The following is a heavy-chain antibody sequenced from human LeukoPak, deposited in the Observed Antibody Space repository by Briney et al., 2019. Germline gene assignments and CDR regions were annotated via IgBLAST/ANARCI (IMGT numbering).Heavy chain of an antibody. Sequence: SVKVSCKASGGTFSSYAISWVRQAPGQGLEWMGGIIPIFGTANYAQKFQGRVTITADESTSTAYMELSSLRSEDTAVYYCVATEGAYGSGSYLDYWGQGTLVTVST. J-gene: IGHJ4*02. CDR2: IIPIFGTA. CDR1: GGTFSSYA. V-gene: IGHV1-69*13. CDR3: VATEGAYGSGSYLDY. D-gene: IGHD3-10*01.